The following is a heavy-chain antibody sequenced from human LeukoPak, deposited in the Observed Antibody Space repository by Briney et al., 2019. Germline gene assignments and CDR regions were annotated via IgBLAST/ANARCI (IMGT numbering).Heavy chain of an antibody. CDR3: AKDVGYCSGGSCYSVEVGDY. J-gene: IGHJ4*02. CDR1: GVTFSSYA. D-gene: IGHD2-15*01. V-gene: IGHV3-23*01. Sequence: PGGSLRLSCAASGVTFSSYAMSWVRQAPGKGLEWVSAISGSGGSTYYADSVKGRFTVSRDNSKNTLYLQMNSLRAEDTAVYYCAKDVGYCSGGSCYSVEVGDYWGQGTLVTVSS. CDR2: ISGSGGST.